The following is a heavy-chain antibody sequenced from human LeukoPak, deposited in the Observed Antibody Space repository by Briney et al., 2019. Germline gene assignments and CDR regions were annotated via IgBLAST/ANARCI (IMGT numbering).Heavy chain of an antibody. J-gene: IGHJ4*02. Sequence: GGSLRLSCAASGFTFRNYGMYWVRQVSGKRLEWVALIWHDGSNKNYADSVKGRFTISRDNAKNTLFLEMNSLRAEDTALYYCARWARFSTGWYELDYWGQGTLVTVSS. CDR2: IWHDGSNK. CDR3: ARWARFSTGWYELDY. CDR1: GFTFRNYG. V-gene: IGHV3-33*01. D-gene: IGHD6-13*01.